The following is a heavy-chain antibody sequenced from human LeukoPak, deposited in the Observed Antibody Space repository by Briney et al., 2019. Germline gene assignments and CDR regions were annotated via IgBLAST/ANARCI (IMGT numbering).Heavy chain of an antibody. D-gene: IGHD6-13*01. J-gene: IGHJ4*02. CDR2: IKEDGSQK. CDR1: GFTFSSFW. V-gene: IGHV3-7*03. CDR3: ARDSGWFRFDY. Sequence: GGSLRLSCAAPGFTFSSFWMTWVRQAPGKGLEWVANIKEDGSQKYYVDSVKGRFTISRDNAKNSLFLQTNSLRADDTAVYYCARDSGWFRFDYWGQGTLVTVSS.